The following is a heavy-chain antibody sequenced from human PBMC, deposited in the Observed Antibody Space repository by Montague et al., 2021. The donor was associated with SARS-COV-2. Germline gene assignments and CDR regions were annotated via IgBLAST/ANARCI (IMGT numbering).Heavy chain of an antibody. D-gene: IGHD6-13*01. V-gene: IGHV4-59*01. J-gene: IGHJ1*01. CDR3: ARVGTGYSSNLPSYFQH. CDR1: DDSFSHYF. CDR2: IYNRGTT. Sequence: SETLSLTCTVSDDSFSHYFWSWIRQPPGKGLEWIGNIYNRGTTNYNPSLKSRVSLSIDKSKNQFSLNLTSVTAADTAVYYCARVGTGYSSNLPSYFQHWGRGTLVTVSS.